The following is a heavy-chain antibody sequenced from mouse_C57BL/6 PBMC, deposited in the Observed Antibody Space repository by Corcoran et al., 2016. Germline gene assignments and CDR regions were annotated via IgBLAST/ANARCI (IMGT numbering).Heavy chain of an antibody. J-gene: IGHJ4*01. CDR1: GYTFTSYW. CDR2: IYPGSGST. Sequence: QVQLQQPGAELVKPGASVKMSCKASGYTFTSYWITWVKQRPGQGLEWIGDIYPGSGSTNYNEKFKSKATLTVDTSSSTAYMQLSSLTSEDSAVYYCARRGNYDGYYVYAMDYWGQGTSVTVSS. D-gene: IGHD2-3*01. V-gene: IGHV1-55*01. CDR3: ARRGNYDGYYVYAMDY.